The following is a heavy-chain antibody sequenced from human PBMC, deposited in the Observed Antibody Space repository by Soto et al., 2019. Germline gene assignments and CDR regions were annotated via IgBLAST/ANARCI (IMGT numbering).Heavy chain of an antibody. CDR1: GFTYSSYE. Sequence: GGSLRLSCAASGFTYSSYEMNWVRQAPGKGLEWVGRIRKKTNSYTTEYAASVKGRFIISRDDSTNSLYLQMSSLKTEDTAVYYCTTVTTVDYYFDYWGQGTLVTVSS. CDR3: TTVTTVDYYFDY. CDR2: IRKKTNSYTT. V-gene: IGHV3-72*01. D-gene: IGHD4-17*01. J-gene: IGHJ4*02.